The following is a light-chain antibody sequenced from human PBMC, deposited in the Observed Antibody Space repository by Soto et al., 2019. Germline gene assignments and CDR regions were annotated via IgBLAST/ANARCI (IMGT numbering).Light chain of an antibody. Sequence: AIQMTQSPSSLSASVGDRVTITCRARQGIRDDLNWYQQKPGKAPKLLIYAASSLQSGVPSRFSASGSGTDFTLTISSLQPEDVTTYYCLQYYTYPYAFGQGTKVEI. CDR3: LQYYTYPYA. CDR2: AAS. CDR1: QGIRDD. V-gene: IGKV1-6*01. J-gene: IGKJ2*01.